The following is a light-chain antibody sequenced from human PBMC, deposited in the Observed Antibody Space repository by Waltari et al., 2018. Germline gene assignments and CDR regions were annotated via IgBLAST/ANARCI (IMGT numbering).Light chain of an antibody. CDR3: QHYNNWPPMYT. CDR2: DAS. V-gene: IGKV3-15*01. J-gene: IGKJ2*01. Sequence: EIVMTQSPATLSVSPGERATLSCRASQSVSSNLAWYQQKPGQPPRLLIYDASTRATGIPARLSGSGSGTEFTLTISSLQSEDFAVYYCQHYNNWPPMYTFGQGTKLEIK. CDR1: QSVSSN.